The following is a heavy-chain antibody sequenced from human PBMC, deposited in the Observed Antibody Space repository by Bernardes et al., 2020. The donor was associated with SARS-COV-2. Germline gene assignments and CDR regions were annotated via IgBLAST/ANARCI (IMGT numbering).Heavy chain of an antibody. J-gene: IGHJ4*02. Sequence: GGSLRLSCRASGFTFSSYWMTWVRQAPGKGLEWVANIKEDGSEKNYVDSVKGRLTISRDNAKNSLYLQMNSLRDEDTAVYYCARDLSDGSGYPFDYCSQGTLVTVSS. CDR2: IKEDGSEK. CDR3: ARDLSDGSGYPFDY. CDR1: GFTFSSYW. D-gene: IGHD6-25*01. V-gene: IGHV3-7*03.